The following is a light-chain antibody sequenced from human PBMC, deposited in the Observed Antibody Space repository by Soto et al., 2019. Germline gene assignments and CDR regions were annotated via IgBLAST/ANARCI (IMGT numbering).Light chain of an antibody. CDR1: QCVTTQ. J-gene: IGKJ1*01. CDR3: QQYGGSTRT. Sequence: IVLPQSQAPLSFSPCERAALSASAGQCVTTQLAWYQQKPGQAPRLIIHGASSRATGVPDRITGSGSGTDFTLSISRLEPEDFAVYYCQQYGGSTRTFGQGTKVDIK. V-gene: IGKV3-20*01. CDR2: GAS.